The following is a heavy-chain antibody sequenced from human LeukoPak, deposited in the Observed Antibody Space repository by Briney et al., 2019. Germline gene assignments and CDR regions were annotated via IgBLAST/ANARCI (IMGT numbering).Heavy chain of an antibody. Sequence: SETLSLTCGVSGGSIDITNYWSWVRQAPGKGLEWIGYIYYSGSTYYNPSLKSRVTISVDTSKNQFSLELSSVTAADTAVYYCARDGHWGQGTLVTVSS. CDR1: GGSIDITNY. J-gene: IGHJ4*02. CDR3: ARDGH. V-gene: IGHV4-31*11. CDR2: IYYSGST.